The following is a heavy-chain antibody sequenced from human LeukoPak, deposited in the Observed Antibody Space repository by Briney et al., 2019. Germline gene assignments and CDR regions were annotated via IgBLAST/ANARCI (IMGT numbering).Heavy chain of an antibody. J-gene: IGHJ6*02. Sequence: GGALRLSCAASGFTFSDYYMSRIRPAPGGRRERGSYISSIGSTIYYADSVKGRFTISRDNAKNSLYLQMNSLRAEDTAVYYCARSPAAGTADYYYYGMDVWGQGNTVNVSS. D-gene: IGHD6-13*01. V-gene: IGHV3-11*01. CDR2: ISSIGSTI. CDR1: GFTFSDYY. CDR3: ARSPAAGTADYYYYGMDV.